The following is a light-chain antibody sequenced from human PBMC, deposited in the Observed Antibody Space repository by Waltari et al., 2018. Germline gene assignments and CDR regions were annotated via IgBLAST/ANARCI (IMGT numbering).Light chain of an antibody. CDR3: QESYTPSWT. V-gene: IGKV1-39*01. CDR2: SAS. CDR1: ETIKNY. J-gene: IGKJ1*01. Sequence: DIQLIQSPSSLSASVGDNVTITCRASETIKNYLNWYRQGPGKAPELLIYSASNLQHGVPSRLSCGGSETDFALTISSLQPEDFATYYCQESYTPSWTFGPGTKVEVK.